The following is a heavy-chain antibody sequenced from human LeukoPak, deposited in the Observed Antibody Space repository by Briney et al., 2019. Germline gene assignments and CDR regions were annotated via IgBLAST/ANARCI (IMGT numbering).Heavy chain of an antibody. D-gene: IGHD2-15*01. CDR3: ARELGYCSGGSCSRRKIIDY. CDR1: GYTFTGYY. J-gene: IGHJ4*02. CDR2: TNPNSGGT. V-gene: IGHV1-2*02. Sequence: GASVKVSCKASGYTFTGYYMHWVRQAPGQGLEWMGWTNPNSGGTNYAQKFQGRVTMTRDTSISTAYMELSRLRSDDTAVYYCARELGYCSGGSCSRRKIIDYWGQGTLVTVSS.